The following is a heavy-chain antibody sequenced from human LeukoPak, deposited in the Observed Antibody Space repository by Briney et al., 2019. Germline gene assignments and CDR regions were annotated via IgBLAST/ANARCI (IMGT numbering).Heavy chain of an antibody. CDR1: GYNYDTYG. Sequence: ASVKVSCKASGYNYDTYGISWVRQAPGQGLEWLGWIRVQNGKTEYAQSLQGRVTMTTDTSTSTVYMELSSLRSEDTAVYYCARAEGSSSFFDYWGQGTLVTVSS. D-gene: IGHD6-6*01. V-gene: IGHV1-18*01. CDR2: IRVQNGKT. CDR3: ARAEGSSSFFDY. J-gene: IGHJ4*02.